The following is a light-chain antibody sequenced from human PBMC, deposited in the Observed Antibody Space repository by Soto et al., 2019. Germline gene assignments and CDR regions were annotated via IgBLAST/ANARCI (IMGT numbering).Light chain of an antibody. V-gene: IGLV3-21*02. J-gene: IGLJ1*01. CDR2: DDS. CDR1: NIGSKS. CDR3: QVWDSSSDQVYI. Sequence: ELTQSPSVSVAPGQTARITCGGNNIGSKSVHWYQQKPGQAPVVVVYDDSGRPSGIPERFSGSNFGNTAVLTISRVEAGDEADYYCQVWDSSSDQVYIFGTGTKVTVL.